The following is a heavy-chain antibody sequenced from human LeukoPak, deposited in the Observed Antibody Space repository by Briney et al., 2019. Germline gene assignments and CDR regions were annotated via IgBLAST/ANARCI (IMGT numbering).Heavy chain of an antibody. CDR2: INPSGGST. CDR1: GYTFTSYY. Sequence: GASVKVSCKASGYTFTSYYMHWVRQAPGQGLEWRGIINPSGGSTSYAQKFQGRVTMTRDMSTSTVYMELSSLRSEDTAVYYCASGPPVDTAMVTWDYWGQGTLVTVSS. J-gene: IGHJ4*02. D-gene: IGHD5-18*01. V-gene: IGHV1-46*01. CDR3: ASGPPVDTAMVTWDY.